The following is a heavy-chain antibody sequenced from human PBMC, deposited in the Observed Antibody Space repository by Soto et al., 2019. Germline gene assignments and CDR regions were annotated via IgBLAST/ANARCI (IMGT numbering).Heavy chain of an antibody. CDR2: ISSSSSYT. Sequence: GGSLRLSCAASGFTFSDYYMSWIRQAPGKGLEWISYISSSSSYTNYADSVKGRFTISRDNAKNSLYLQMNSLRAEDTAVYYCARTSSWYYFDYWGQGTLVTVSS. CDR1: GFTFSDYY. J-gene: IGHJ4*02. CDR3: ARTSSWYYFDY. V-gene: IGHV3-11*06. D-gene: IGHD6-13*01.